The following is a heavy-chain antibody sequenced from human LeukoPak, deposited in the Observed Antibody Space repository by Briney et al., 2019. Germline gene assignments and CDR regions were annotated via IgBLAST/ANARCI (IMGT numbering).Heavy chain of an antibody. Sequence: SVKVSCKASGGTFSSYAISWVRQAPGQGLEWMGGIIPIFGTANYAQKFQGRVTVTADESTSTAYMELSSLRSEDTAVYYCARDGGGYCSSTSCHTLDYWGQGTLVTVSS. D-gene: IGHD2-2*01. J-gene: IGHJ4*02. CDR2: IIPIFGTA. CDR1: GGTFSSYA. V-gene: IGHV1-69*13. CDR3: ARDGGGYCSSTSCHTLDY.